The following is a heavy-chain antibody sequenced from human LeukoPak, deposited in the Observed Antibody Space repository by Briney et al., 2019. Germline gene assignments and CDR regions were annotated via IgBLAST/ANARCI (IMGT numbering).Heavy chain of an antibody. CDR3: ANLRGSGSSYFDS. J-gene: IGHJ4*02. V-gene: IGHV3-23*01. CDR2: ISASGIGT. Sequence: PGGSLRLSCAASGFTFSTYVMSWVRQAPGEGLEWVSTISASGIGTYYAESVKGRFTVSRDNSKNTLYLQMNSLRAEDTAVYFCANLRGSGSSYFDSWGQGTLVTVSS. D-gene: IGHD3-10*01. CDR1: GFTFSTYV.